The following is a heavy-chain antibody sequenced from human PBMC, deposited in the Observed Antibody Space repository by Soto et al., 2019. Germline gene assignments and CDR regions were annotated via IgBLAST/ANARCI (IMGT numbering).Heavy chain of an antibody. Sequence: GESLKISCNASGFSLNTYWIGWVRQKPGKGLEWMGSIFPGDSDTRYSPSFQGQVIISADRSISTAYLQWRSLKASDTAIYYCARQGRPYRGSGYYSGMDVWGQGTTVTVFS. CDR3: ARQGRPYRGSGYYSGMDV. CDR2: IFPGDSDT. J-gene: IGHJ6*02. D-gene: IGHD5-12*01. CDR1: GFSLNTYW. V-gene: IGHV5-51*01.